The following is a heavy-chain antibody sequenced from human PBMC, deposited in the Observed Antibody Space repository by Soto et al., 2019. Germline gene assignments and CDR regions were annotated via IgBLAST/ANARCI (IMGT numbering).Heavy chain of an antibody. CDR1: GGSFRRYS. Sequence: QVQVVQSGAEVKKPGSSVKVSCRSSGGSFRRYSISWVRQAPGQGLEWMGGIIPMFGTPNYAQKFRGRVTINADESTSTAYMDLSSLRSDDTAVYYCVRGTRDCTTISCYTPKGSFYYGMDVWCQGTTVTFSS. CDR2: IIPMFGTP. V-gene: IGHV1-69*01. D-gene: IGHD2-2*02. CDR3: VRGTRDCTTISCYTPKGSFYYGMDV. J-gene: IGHJ6*02.